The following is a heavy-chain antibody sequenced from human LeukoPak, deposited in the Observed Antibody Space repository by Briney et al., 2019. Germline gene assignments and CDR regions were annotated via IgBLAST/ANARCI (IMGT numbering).Heavy chain of an antibody. Sequence: ASVKVSCKASGYTFTGSYIHWVRHAPGQGLEWMGWINPDSVVTKYAQNFQGRVTITRDTAISTASMEMRSLKSDDTAVYYCERDFGSSSAWYEFDYWGQGTLVTVSS. CDR3: ERDFGSSSAWYEFDY. CDR2: INPDSVVT. CDR1: GYTFTGSY. D-gene: IGHD6-19*01. J-gene: IGHJ4*02. V-gene: IGHV1-2*02.